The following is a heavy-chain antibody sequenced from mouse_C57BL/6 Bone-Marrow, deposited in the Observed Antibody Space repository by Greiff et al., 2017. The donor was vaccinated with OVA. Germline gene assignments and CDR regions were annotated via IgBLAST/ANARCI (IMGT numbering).Heavy chain of an antibody. CDR3: AIYYSNYVDY. CDR1: GYSFTGYY. Sequence: EVQLVESGPELVKPGASVKISCKASGYSFTGYYMNWVKQSPEKSLEWIGEINPSTGGTTYNQKFKAKATLTVDKSSSTAYMQLKSLTSEDSAVYYCAIYYSNYVDYWGQGTTLTVSS. CDR2: INPSTGGT. J-gene: IGHJ2*01. D-gene: IGHD2-5*01. V-gene: IGHV1-42*01.